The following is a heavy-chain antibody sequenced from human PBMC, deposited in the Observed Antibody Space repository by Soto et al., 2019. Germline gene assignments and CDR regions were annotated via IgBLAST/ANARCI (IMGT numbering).Heavy chain of an antibody. Sequence: LCGGSISSSNYYWGWIRQPPGKGLEWIGSIYYSGSTYYNPSLKSRVTISVDTSKNQFSLKLSSVTAADTAVYYCATQEVGGSYVYTFDPWGQGTLVTVSS. CDR1: GGSISSSNYY. D-gene: IGHD1-26*01. CDR2: IYYSGST. V-gene: IGHV4-39*01. J-gene: IGHJ5*02. CDR3: ATQEVGGSYVYTFDP.